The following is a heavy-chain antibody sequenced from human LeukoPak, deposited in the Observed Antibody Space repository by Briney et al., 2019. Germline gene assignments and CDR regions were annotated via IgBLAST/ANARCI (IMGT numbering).Heavy chain of an antibody. D-gene: IGHD2-15*01. CDR1: GGSISSSNW. CDR2: IYHSEST. Sequence: PSETLSLTCAVSGGSISSSNWWSWVRQPPGRGLEWIGEIYHSESTSYNPSLKSRVTISVDKFKNQFSLKLSSVTAADTAVYYCARDSRDCSGASCIHYFYYYGLDVWGQGTSVTVSS. J-gene: IGHJ6*02. CDR3: ARDSRDCSGASCIHYFYYYGLDV. V-gene: IGHV4-4*02.